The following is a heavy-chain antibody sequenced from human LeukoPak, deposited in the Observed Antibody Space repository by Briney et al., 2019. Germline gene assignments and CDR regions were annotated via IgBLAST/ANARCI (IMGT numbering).Heavy chain of an antibody. CDR1: GGSISSSSYY. D-gene: IGHD3-10*01. CDR2: IYYSGST. J-gene: IGHJ4*02. V-gene: IGHV4-39*07. Sequence: SETLSLTRTVSGGSISSSSYYWGWIRQPPGKGLEWIGSIYYSGSTYYNPSLKSRVTISVDTSKNQFSLKLSSVTAADTAVYYCASTYYYGSYYFDYWGQGTLVTVSS. CDR3: ASTYYYGSYYFDY.